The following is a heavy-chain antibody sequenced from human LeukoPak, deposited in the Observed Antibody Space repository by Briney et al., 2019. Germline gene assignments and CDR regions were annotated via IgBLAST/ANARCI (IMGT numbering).Heavy chain of an antibody. V-gene: IGHV3-30-3*01. CDR1: GFTFRNYA. CDR3: AREIPNAFDI. Sequence: GGSLRLSCAASGFTFRNYAMHWVRQAPGKGLEWVAVASHIGNNKYYPNAVRGRFTISRDNSKDTLFLQMDSLRTEDTAVYYCAREIPNAFDIWGQGTMVTVSS. CDR2: ASHIGNNK. J-gene: IGHJ3*02.